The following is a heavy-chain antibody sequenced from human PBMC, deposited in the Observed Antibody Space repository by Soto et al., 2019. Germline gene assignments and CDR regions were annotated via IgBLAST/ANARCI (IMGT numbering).Heavy chain of an antibody. J-gene: IGHJ3*02. Sequence: EGQLLESGGGLVQPGGSLRLSCAASGFTFSSYAMSWVRQAPGKGLEWVSAISGSGSSTYYADSVKGRFTISRDNSKKTLYLQMNGLRADDTAVYYCAKDPVVGPGIAFDIWAQGTIVTVSS. V-gene: IGHV3-23*01. CDR2: ISGSGSST. CDR3: AKDPVVGPGIAFDI. D-gene: IGHD3-22*01. CDR1: GFTFSSYA.